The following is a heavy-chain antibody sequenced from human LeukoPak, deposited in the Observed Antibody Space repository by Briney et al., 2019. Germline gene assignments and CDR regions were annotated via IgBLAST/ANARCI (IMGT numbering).Heavy chain of an antibody. J-gene: IGHJ6*03. V-gene: IGHV3-7*01. CDR3: ARVGAIYQYYMDV. Sequence: PGGSLRLSCAASGFTFSYSWMSWVRQAPGKGLEWVANIRQDGSETYYVDSLRGRFTISRDNAKNSLFLQINSLRAEDTAVHYCARVGAIYQYYMDVWGKGTTVTVSS. D-gene: IGHD3-16*02. CDR2: IRQDGSET. CDR1: GFTFSYSW.